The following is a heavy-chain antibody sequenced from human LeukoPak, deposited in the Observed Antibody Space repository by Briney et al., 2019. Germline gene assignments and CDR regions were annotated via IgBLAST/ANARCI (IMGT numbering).Heavy chain of an antibody. CDR3: ARRVKLYYYYYGMDV. CDR2: INPNSGGT. V-gene: IGHV1-2*02. CDR1: GYTFTGYY. D-gene: IGHD6-13*01. Sequence: ASVKVSCKASGYTFTGYYMHWVRQAPGQGLDWMGWINPNSGGTNYAQKFQGRVTMTRDTSISTAYMELSRLRSDDTAVYYCARRVKLYYYYYGMDVWGQGTTVTVSS. J-gene: IGHJ6*02.